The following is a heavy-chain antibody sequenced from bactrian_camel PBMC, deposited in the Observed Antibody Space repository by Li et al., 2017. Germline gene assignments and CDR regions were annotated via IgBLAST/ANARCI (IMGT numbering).Heavy chain of an antibody. Sequence: QLVESGGGSVQPGGSVTMSCAVSGYGRSMYCMAWFRQPPGKSREGVAAIDTRGSVTIADSVKGRFSISKDNAGSTLYLQMNDLRPEDTAMYFCAARPINTRDCVAGGPAEFGYWGQGTQVTVS. CDR2: IDTRGSV. CDR3: AARPINTRDCVAGGPAEFGY. J-gene: IGHJ6*01. D-gene: IGHD1*01. CDR1: GYGRSMYC. V-gene: IGHV3S53*01.